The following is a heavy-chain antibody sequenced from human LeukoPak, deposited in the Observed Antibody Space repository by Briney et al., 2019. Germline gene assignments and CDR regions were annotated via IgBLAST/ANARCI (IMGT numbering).Heavy chain of an antibody. V-gene: IGHV3-21*06. J-gene: IGHJ4*02. Sequence: PGGSLRLSCTASGLTFSTSGFNWVRQAPGRGLEWVASIGPPGSDRYHADSIKGRFTISRDNANNLLYLQMNSLTAEDTAVYYCATETNGRHYDYWGQGTLLTVSS. CDR1: GLTFSTSG. CDR2: IGPPGSDR. CDR3: ATETNGRHYDY. D-gene: IGHD1-14*01.